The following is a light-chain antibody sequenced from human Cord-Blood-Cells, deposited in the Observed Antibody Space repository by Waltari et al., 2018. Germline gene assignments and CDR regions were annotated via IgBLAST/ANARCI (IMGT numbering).Light chain of an antibody. Sequence: QSALTQPASVSGSPGQALTIPCTGTRSDVGSYNLVSWYQQHPGKAPKLMIYEGSKRPSGVSNRFSGSKSGNTASLTISGLQGEDEADYYCCSYAGSSTYVFGTGTKVTVL. CDR1: RSDVGSYNL. CDR3: CSYAGSSTYV. CDR2: EGS. J-gene: IGLJ1*01. V-gene: IGLV2-23*01.